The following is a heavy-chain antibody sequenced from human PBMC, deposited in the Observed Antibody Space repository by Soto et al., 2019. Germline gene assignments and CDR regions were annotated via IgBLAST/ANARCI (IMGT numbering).Heavy chain of an antibody. CDR3: AISFYYYDSSGSKPEDNWFDP. J-gene: IGHJ5*02. CDR2: IIPIFGTA. D-gene: IGHD3-22*01. Sequence: ASVKVSCKASGGTFSSYAISWVRQAPGQGLEWMGGIIPIFGTANYAQKFQGRVTITADESTSTAYMELSSLRSEDTAVYYCAISFYYYDSSGSKPEDNWFDPWGQGTLVTVSS. CDR1: GGTFSSYA. V-gene: IGHV1-69*13.